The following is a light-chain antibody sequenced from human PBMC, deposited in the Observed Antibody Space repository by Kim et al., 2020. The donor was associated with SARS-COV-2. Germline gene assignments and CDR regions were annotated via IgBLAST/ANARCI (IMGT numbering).Light chain of an antibody. Sequence: QIVTISCSGSSSNIGSNYVYWYQQLPGTAPKLLIYRNNQRPSGVPDRFSGSKSGTSASLAISGLRSEDEADYYCAAWDDSLSGRGVFGGGTQLTVL. CDR3: AAWDDSLSGRGV. J-gene: IGLJ2*01. CDR1: SSNIGSNY. CDR2: RNN. V-gene: IGLV1-47*01.